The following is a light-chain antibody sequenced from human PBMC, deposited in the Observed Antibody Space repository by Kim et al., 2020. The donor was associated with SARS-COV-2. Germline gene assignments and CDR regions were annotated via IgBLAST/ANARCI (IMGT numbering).Light chain of an antibody. V-gene: IGLV9-49*01. CDR3: GADHGSGSNFVSV. CDR2: VGTGGIVG. J-gene: IGLJ3*02. Sequence: CPLISGYSNYKVDWYQQRPGKGPRFVMRVGTGGIVGSKGDGIPDRFSVLGSGLNRYLTIKNIQEEDESDYHCGADHGSGSNFVSVFGGGTQLNVL. CDR1: SGYSNYK.